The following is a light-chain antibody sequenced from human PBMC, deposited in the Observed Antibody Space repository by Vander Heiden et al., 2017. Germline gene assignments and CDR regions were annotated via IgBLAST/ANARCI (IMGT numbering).Light chain of an antibody. J-gene: IGLJ3*02. V-gene: IGLV2-14*03. Sequence: QSALTQPASVSGFPGQSITISCTGTSRDVGGYNYVSWYQQHPGKAPKLMIYDVTNRPSGVSNRFSGSKSGNTASLTISGLQAEDEADYYCSSYTSTSSYWVFGGGTKLTVL. CDR2: DVT. CDR1: SRDVGGYNY. CDR3: SSYTSTSSYWV.